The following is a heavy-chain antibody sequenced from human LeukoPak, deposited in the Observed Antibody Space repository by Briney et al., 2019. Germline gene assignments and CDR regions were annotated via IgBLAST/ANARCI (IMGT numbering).Heavy chain of an antibody. V-gene: IGHV4-34*01. Sequence: SETPSLACAVYGGSLNGHYWSWIRQPPGKGLEWIGEGSDSGGTKFNPSLKSRVTISADTSKNQFSLRLSSVTAADTAVYYCARQVKMVRGVSAFDIWGQGTTVTVSS. J-gene: IGHJ3*02. CDR3: ARQVKMVRGVSAFDI. CDR2: GSDSGGT. CDR1: GGSLNGHY. D-gene: IGHD3-10*01.